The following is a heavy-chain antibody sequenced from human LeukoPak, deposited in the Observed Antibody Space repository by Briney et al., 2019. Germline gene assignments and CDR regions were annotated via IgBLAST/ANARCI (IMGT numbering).Heavy chain of an antibody. CDR1: EXTFSSYA. V-gene: IGHV3-23*01. CDR3: AKYLSAKGPPYGLDV. Sequence: PGGSLRLSCAASEXTFSSYAMQWVRQAPGKGLEWVSGISGSGGSTYYADSVKGRFTISRDNSKNTLYLQMNSLRAEDTARYYYAKYLSAKGPPYGLDVWGQGTTVTVSS. J-gene: IGHJ6*02. CDR2: ISGSGGST.